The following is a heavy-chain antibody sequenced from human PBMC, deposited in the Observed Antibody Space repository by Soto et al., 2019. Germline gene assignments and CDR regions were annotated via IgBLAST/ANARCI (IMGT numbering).Heavy chain of an antibody. V-gene: IGHV1-8*01. CDR2: MNPNSGNT. Sequence: QVQLVQSGAEVKKPGASVKVSCKASGYTFTSYDINWVRQATGQGLEWMGWMNPNSGNTGYAQKFQGRVTMTRNTSLSTAYMELSSLRSEDPAVYYCAREVCSGGSCFRMDVWGQGTTVTVSS. CDR1: GYTFTSYD. J-gene: IGHJ6*02. D-gene: IGHD2-15*01. CDR3: AREVCSGGSCFRMDV.